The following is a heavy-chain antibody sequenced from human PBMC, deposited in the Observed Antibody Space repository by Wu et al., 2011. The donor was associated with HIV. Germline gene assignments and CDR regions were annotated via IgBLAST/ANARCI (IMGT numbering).Heavy chain of an antibody. D-gene: IGHD3-10*01. J-gene: IGHJ5*02. CDR3: ARADEDTMVRGWPNWFDP. Sequence: QVQLVQSGPEVKKPGSSVKVSCKASGGTFSSHGISWVRQAPGQGLAWMGWISTYNGDTNYAQKLQGRVTMTTDTSTSTAYMELRSLRSDDTAVYYCARADEDTMVRGWPNWFDPWGQGTLVTVSS. V-gene: IGHV1-18*01. CDR1: GGTFSSHG. CDR2: ISTYNGDT.